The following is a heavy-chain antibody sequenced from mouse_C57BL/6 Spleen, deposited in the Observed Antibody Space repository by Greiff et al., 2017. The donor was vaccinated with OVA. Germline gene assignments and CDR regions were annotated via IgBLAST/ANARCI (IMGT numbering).Heavy chain of an antibody. CDR3: TRSGFYYYGSTAWFAY. V-gene: IGHV1-15*01. CDR2: IDPETGGT. Sequence: QVQLQQSGAELVRPGASVTLSCKASGYTFTDYEMHWVKQTPVHGLEWIGAIDPETGGTAYNQKFKGKAILTADKSSSTAYMELRSLTSEDSAVYYCTRSGFYYYGSTAWFAYWGQGTLVTVSA. CDR1: GYTFTDYE. J-gene: IGHJ3*01. D-gene: IGHD1-1*01.